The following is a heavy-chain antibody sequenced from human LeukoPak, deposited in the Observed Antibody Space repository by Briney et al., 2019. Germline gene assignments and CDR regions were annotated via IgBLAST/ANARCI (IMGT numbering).Heavy chain of an antibody. J-gene: IGHJ4*02. CDR1: GGSISGYY. CDR3: ARQNPAAAGQGLDY. D-gene: IGHD6-13*01. Sequence: PSETLSLTCTVSGGSISGYYWSWIRQPAGKGLEWIGYIYHSGNTNYNPSLKSRVTISVDTSKNQFSLRLSSVTAADTAVYFCARQNPAAAGQGLDYWGQGTLVTVSS. V-gene: IGHV4-59*08. CDR2: IYHSGNT.